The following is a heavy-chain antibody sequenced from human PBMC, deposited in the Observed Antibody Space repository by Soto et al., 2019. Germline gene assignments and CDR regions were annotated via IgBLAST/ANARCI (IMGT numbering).Heavy chain of an antibody. CDR3: ARVGFGSGWSGYYGMDV. D-gene: IGHD6-19*01. Sequence: PSETLSLTCTFSGGSISSYYWSWIRQPPGKGLEWIGYIYYSGSTNYNPSLKSRVTISVDTSKNQFSLKLSSVTAADTAVYYCARVGFGSGWSGYYGMDVWGQGTTVTVSS. CDR2: IYYSGST. CDR1: GGSISSYY. V-gene: IGHV4-59*01. J-gene: IGHJ6*02.